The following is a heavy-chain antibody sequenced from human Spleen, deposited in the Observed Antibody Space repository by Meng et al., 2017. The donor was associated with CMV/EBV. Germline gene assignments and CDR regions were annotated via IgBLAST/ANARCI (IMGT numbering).Heavy chain of an antibody. CDR1: GGSISSYY. CDR2: IYYSGST. Sequence: SETLSLTCTVSGGSISSYYWSWIRQPPGKGLEWLGYIYYSGSTKYNPFLKSRVTISIDTSKNQFPLKLSSVTAADTAVYYCAREWGQHLDYWGQGTLVTVSS. D-gene: IGHD3-16*01. V-gene: IGHV4-59*01. J-gene: IGHJ4*02. CDR3: AREWGQHLDY.